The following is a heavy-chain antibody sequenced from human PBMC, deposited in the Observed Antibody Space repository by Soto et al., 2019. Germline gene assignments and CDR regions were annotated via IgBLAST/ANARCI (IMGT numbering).Heavy chain of an antibody. Sequence: GGSLRLSCAASGFTFSSYWMSWVRQAPGKGLEWVANIKQDGSEKYYVDSVKGRFTISRDNAKNSLYLQMNSLRAEDTAVYYCARVMTYYDKGAFDIWGQGTMVTVSS. CDR3: ARVMTYYDKGAFDI. V-gene: IGHV3-7*01. CDR2: IKQDGSEK. J-gene: IGHJ3*02. D-gene: IGHD3-9*01. CDR1: GFTFSSYW.